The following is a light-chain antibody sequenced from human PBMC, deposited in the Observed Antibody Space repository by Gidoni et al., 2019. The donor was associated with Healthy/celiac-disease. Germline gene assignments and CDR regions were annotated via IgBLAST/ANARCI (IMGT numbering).Light chain of an antibody. CDR2: YDS. V-gene: IGLV3-21*04. CDR3: QVWDSSSDHVV. Sequence: SYFLTQPPSVSVAPGKTARITCGGKNIGSKSVHWYQQKPGQAPVLVIYYDSDRPSGIPERFSGSNSGNTATLTISRVEAGDEADYYCQVWDSSSDHVVFGGGTKLTVL. CDR1: NIGSKS. J-gene: IGLJ2*01.